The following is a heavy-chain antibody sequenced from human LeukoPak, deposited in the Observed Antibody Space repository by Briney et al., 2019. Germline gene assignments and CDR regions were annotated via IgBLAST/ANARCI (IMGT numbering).Heavy chain of an antibody. CDR1: GFTFSNYG. V-gene: IGHV3-30*18. Sequence: GRSLRLSCAASGFTFSNYGMHWVRQAPGKGLDGVAVISYDGSNTFYADSVKGRFTISRDNSKNTLYPQVNSLRAEDTAVYYCAKDPHSSGWYFTAFDYWGQGTLVTVSS. D-gene: IGHD6-19*01. J-gene: IGHJ4*02. CDR3: AKDPHSSGWYFTAFDY. CDR2: ISYDGSNT.